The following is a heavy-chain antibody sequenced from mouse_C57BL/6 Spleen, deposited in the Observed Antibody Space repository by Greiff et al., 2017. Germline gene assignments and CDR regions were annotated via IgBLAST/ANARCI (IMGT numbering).Heavy chain of an antibody. J-gene: IGHJ1*03. CDR1: EYEFPSHD. CDR3: AGHGCTSGYFDV. CDR2: INSDGGST. Sequence: EVQGVESGGGLVQPGESLKLSCESTEYEFPSHDMSWVRKTPEKRLELVAAINSDGGSTYYPDTMERRFIISRDNTKKTLYLQKIGLRSEDSALYDCAGHGCTSGYFDVWGTGTTVTVAS. V-gene: IGHV5-2*01. D-gene: IGHD5-1*01.